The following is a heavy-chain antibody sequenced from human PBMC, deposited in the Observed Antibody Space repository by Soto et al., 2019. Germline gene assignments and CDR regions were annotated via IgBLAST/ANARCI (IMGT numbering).Heavy chain of an antibody. CDR3: ARGGGPDGLEGDY. CDR2: IYSGGST. D-gene: IGHD1-26*01. J-gene: IGHJ4*02. CDR1: GFTVSSNY. Sequence: EVQLVESGGGLVQPGGSLRLSCAASGFTVSSNYMSWVRQAPGKGLEWVSVIYSGGSTYYADSVKGRFTISRHNSKNTLELQMNSLRAEDTAVYYCARGGGPDGLEGDYWGQGTLVTVSS. V-gene: IGHV3-53*04.